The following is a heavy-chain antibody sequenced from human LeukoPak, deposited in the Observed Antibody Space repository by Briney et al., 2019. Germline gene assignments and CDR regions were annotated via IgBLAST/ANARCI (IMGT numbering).Heavy chain of an antibody. J-gene: IGHJ6*03. V-gene: IGHV3-20*04. CDR3: ARDYAGRWELLSSWRSNYYYMDV. CDR2: INWNGGST. D-gene: IGHD1-26*01. Sequence: PGGSLRLSCAASGFTFDDYGMSWVRQAPGKGLEWVSGINWNGGSTGYADSVKGRFTISRDNAKNSLYPQMNSLRAEDTAVYYCARDYAGRWELLSSWRSNYYYMDVWGKGTTVTISS. CDR1: GFTFDDYG.